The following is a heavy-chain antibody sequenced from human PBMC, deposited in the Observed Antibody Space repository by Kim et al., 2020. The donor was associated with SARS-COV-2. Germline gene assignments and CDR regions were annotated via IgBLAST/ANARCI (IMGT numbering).Heavy chain of an antibody. D-gene: IGHD3-3*01. CDR2: ISSSSSYI. Sequence: GGSLRLSCAASGFTFSSYSMNWVRQAPGKGLEWVSSISSSSSYIYYADSVKGRFTISRDNAKNSLYLQMNSLRAEDTAVYYCARDNGITIFGVVMPDHHFPDYWGQGTLVTVSS. CDR1: GFTFSSYS. V-gene: IGHV3-21*01. CDR3: ARDNGITIFGVVMPDHHFPDY. J-gene: IGHJ4*02.